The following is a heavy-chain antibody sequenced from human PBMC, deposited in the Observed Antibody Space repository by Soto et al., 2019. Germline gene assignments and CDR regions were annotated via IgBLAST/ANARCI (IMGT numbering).Heavy chain of an antibody. J-gene: IGHJ6*02. CDR3: ARVGSLPYGMDV. CDR1: GGTFSSYS. V-gene: IGHV1-69*06. CDR2: IIPIFGTA. Sequence: SVKVSCKASGGTFSSYSISWVLQAPGQGLEWMGGIIPIFGTANYAQKSQGRVTITADKSTSTAYMELSSLRSEDTAVYYCARVGSLPYGMDVWGQGTTVTVSS. D-gene: IGHD3-16*01.